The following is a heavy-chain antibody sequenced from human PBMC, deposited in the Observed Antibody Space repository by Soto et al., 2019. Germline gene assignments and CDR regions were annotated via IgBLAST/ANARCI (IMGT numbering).Heavy chain of an antibody. V-gene: IGHV3-23*01. D-gene: IGHD5-12*01. CDR2: ISGSGGST. CDR1: GFTFSSYA. CDR3: AKVLPRSGCDTNWFDP. J-gene: IGHJ5*02. Sequence: EVQLLESGGGLVQPGGSLRLSCAASGFTFSSYAMSWVRQAPGKGLEWVSAISGSGGSTYYADSVKGRFTISRDNSKNTLYLQMNSLRAEDTAVYYCAKVLPRSGCDTNWFDPWGQGTLVTVSS.